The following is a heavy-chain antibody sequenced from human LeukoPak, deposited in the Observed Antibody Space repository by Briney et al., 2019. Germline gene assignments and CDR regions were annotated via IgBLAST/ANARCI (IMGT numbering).Heavy chain of an antibody. CDR2: IWYDGSNK. J-gene: IGHJ3*02. D-gene: IGHD6-13*01. CDR1: GFTFSSYG. CDR3: ARSPPYYSSSCCAFDI. Sequence: GRSLRLSCAASGFTFSSYGMHWVRQAPGKGLEWVAVIWYDGSNKYYADSVKGRFTISRDNSKNTLYLQMNSLRAEDTAVYYCARSPPYYSSSCCAFDIWGQGTMVTVSS. V-gene: IGHV3-33*01.